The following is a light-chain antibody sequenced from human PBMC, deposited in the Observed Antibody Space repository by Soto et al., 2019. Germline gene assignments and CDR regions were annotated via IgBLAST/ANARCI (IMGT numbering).Light chain of an antibody. J-gene: IGKJ1*01. V-gene: IGKV1-5*03. CDR3: QQYNSYLLT. CDR1: QSISSW. Sequence: MTQSPATLSASVGDRVTITCRASQSISSWLAWYQQKPGKAPKLLIYKASSLESGVPSRFSGSGSGTEFTLTISSLQPDDFATYYCQQYNSYLLTFGQGTKVDIK. CDR2: KAS.